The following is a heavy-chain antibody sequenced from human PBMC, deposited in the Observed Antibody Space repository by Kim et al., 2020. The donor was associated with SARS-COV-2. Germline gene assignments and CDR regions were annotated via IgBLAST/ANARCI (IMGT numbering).Heavy chain of an antibody. CDR2: ISSNGGST. Sequence: GGSLRLSCSASGFTFSSYAMHWVRQAPGKGLEYVSAISSNGGSTYYADSVKGRFTISRDNSKNTLYLQMSSLRAEDTAVYYCVKDSPYCSSTSCYILVSFYGMDVWGQGTTVTVSS. CDR3: VKDSPYCSSTSCYILVSFYGMDV. J-gene: IGHJ6*02. CDR1: GFTFSSYA. D-gene: IGHD2-2*02. V-gene: IGHV3-64D*06.